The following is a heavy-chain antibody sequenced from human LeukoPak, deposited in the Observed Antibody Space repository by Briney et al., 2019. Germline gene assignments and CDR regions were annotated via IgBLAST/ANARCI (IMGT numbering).Heavy chain of an antibody. D-gene: IGHD5-24*01. V-gene: IGHV3-7*01. CDR2: IKQDGGEK. Sequence: GGSLRLSCAASGFTFSSYWMSWVRHAPGKGLEWVANIKQDGGEKYYVDSVKGRFTISRDNAKNSLYLQMNSLRAEDTAVYYCARDLEEMATKMGIFDAFDIWGQGTMVTVSS. CDR1: GFTFSSYW. CDR3: ARDLEEMATKMGIFDAFDI. J-gene: IGHJ3*02.